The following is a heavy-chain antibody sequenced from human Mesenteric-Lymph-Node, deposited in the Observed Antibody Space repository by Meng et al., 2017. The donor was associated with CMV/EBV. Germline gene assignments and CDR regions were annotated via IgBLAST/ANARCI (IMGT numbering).Heavy chain of an antibody. D-gene: IGHD3-3*01. CDR1: GFDFTTYS. V-gene: IGHV3-48*04. CDR3: ARDPYRYDFWSGYYGEGGFDI. Sequence: GGSLRLSCAASGFDFTTYSMNWVRQAPGKGLEWVSYINTRGSNTYYADSVKGRFTISRDNAKNSLYLQVTSLRAEDTAVYYCARDPYRYDFWSGYYGEGGFDIWAKGQWSPSPQ. J-gene: IGHJ3*02. CDR2: INTRGSNT.